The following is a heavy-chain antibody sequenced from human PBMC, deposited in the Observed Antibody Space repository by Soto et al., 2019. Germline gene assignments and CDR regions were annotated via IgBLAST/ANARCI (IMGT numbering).Heavy chain of an antibody. V-gene: IGHV3-21*06. Sequence: GGSLRLSCAASGFVFSAYTMNWVRQAPGKGLEWLSSISDDSSYIDYADSLRGRFTVSRDNARNSLYLQIDSLGVEDTAVYYCATPYYFNHWGPGTRVTVSS. CDR1: GFVFSAYT. J-gene: IGHJ1*01. CDR2: ISDDSSYI. D-gene: IGHD3-16*01. CDR3: ATPYYFNH.